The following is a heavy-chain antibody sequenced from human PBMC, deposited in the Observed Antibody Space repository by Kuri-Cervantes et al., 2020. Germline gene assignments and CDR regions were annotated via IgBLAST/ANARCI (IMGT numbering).Heavy chain of an antibody. J-gene: IGHJ4*02. CDR1: AFTASSDY. Sequence: GESLKISCEVSAFTASSDYLNWVRQAPGKGLEGVSIIYSGETTYYGDSVKGRFTISRDNSKNTLYLQMSSLGPEDTAVYFCAKSYGDSVLGGAGYWGQGTLVTVSS. CDR2: IYSGETT. D-gene: IGHD4-17*01. V-gene: IGHV3-53*05. CDR3: AKSYGDSVLGGAGY.